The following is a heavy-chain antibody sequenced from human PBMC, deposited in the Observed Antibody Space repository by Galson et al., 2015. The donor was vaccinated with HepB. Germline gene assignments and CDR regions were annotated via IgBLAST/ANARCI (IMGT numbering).Heavy chain of an antibody. CDR2: ISYDGNNK. CDR1: GFTFSSYA. Sequence: SLRLSCAASGFTFSSYAMHWVRQAPGKGLEWVAVISYDGNNKYYADSVKGRFTISRDNSKNTLYLQMNSLRAEDTAVYYCARVKGSVLPHYYYYGMDVWGQGTTVTVSS. CDR3: ARVKGSVLPHYYYYGMDV. V-gene: IGHV3-30-3*01. J-gene: IGHJ6*02.